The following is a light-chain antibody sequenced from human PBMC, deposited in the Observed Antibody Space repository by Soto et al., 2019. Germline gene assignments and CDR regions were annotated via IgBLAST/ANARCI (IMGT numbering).Light chain of an antibody. CDR3: QQDYSTPRT. CDR1: QSISTY. J-gene: IGKJ2*02. Sequence: DIQLTQSPSSLSSSVGDRVTITFRASQSISTYLNWYQQIPGKAPKLLIYAASTLQSGVPSRFSGGGSGTDFTLTISSLQPEDFATYFCQQDYSTPRTFGQGTKLEI. V-gene: IGKV1-39*01. CDR2: AAS.